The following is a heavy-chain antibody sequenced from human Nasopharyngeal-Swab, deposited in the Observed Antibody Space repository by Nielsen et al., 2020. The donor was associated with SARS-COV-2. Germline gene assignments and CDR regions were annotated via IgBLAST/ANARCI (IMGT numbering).Heavy chain of an antibody. V-gene: IGHV3-11*01. CDR1: GFTFSDYY. Sequence: GESLKISCAASGFTFSDYYMSWIPQAPGKGLEWVSYISSSGSTIYYADSVKGRFTISRDNAKNSLYLQMNSLRAEDTAVYYCARQDTAMGYYFDYWGQGTLVTVSS. D-gene: IGHD5-18*01. CDR3: ARQDTAMGYYFDY. CDR2: ISSSGSTI. J-gene: IGHJ4*02.